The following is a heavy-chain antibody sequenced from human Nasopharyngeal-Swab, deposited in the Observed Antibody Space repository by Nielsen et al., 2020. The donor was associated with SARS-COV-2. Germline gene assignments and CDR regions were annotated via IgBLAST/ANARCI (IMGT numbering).Heavy chain of an antibody. CDR3: AKDRDSGDDSDDYYHYYGMDV. CDR2: ISGSGGST. D-gene: IGHD5-12*01. V-gene: IGHV3-23*01. J-gene: IGHJ6*02. Sequence: GESLKISCAASGFTFSSYAMSWVRQAPGKGLEWGSAISGSGGSTYYADSVKGRFTISRDNSKNTLYLQMNSLRAEDTAVYYCAKDRDSGDDSDDYYHYYGMDVWGQGTTVTVFS. CDR1: GFTFSSYA.